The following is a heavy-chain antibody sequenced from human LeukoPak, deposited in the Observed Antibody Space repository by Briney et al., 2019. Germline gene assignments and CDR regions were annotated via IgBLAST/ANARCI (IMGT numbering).Heavy chain of an antibody. CDR3: ARVGATGQFNWFDP. CDR2: INPNSGAT. D-gene: IGHD1-26*01. Sequence: ASVKVSCKASGYTFNGYYMHWVRQAPGQGLEWMGWINPNSGATTYAQKFQGRVTMTRDTSISTAYMELDRLRSDDTAVYYCARVGATGQFNWFDPWGQGTLVTVSS. J-gene: IGHJ5*02. CDR1: GYTFNGYY. V-gene: IGHV1-2*02.